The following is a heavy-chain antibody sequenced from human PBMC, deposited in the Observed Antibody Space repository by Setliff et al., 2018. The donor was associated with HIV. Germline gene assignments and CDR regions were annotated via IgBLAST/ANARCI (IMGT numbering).Heavy chain of an antibody. CDR3: ARLDCSSSSGFVDY. CDR1: GGSITSFY. CDR2: IYTSGST. V-gene: IGHV4-4*07. D-gene: IGHD2-2*01. J-gene: IGHJ4*02. Sequence: SETLSLTCTVSGGSITSFYWNWIRQPAGRGLEWIGRIYTSGSTNYSPSLKSRVSMSVDTSRNQLSLRLTSVTAADTAVYFCARLDCSSSSGFVDYWGQGTLVTVSS.